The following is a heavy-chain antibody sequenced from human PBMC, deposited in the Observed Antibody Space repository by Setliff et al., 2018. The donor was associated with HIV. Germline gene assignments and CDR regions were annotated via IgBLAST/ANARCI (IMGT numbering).Heavy chain of an antibody. J-gene: IGHJ4*02. V-gene: IGHV4-34*01. Sequence: PGGSLRLSCEASGFTVSSSYMAWVRQAPGKGLEWIGEITHSGSTNYNPSLETRVTISVDTSKNQFSLKLSSVTAADTAVYYCARVRPVITLVRTDYFDYWGQGTLVTVSS. CDR1: GFTVSSSY. D-gene: IGHD3-10*01. CDR3: ARVRPVITLVRTDYFDY. CDR2: ITHSGST.